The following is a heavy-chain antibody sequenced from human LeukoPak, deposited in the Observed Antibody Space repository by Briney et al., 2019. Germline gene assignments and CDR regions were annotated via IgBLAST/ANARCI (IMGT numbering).Heavy chain of an antibody. D-gene: IGHD2-21*02. CDR3: ARSIVVVTYLAY. J-gene: IGHJ4*02. V-gene: IGHV3-30-3*01. Sequence: PLGSLRLSSAASGFAFSSYALHWVRQAPGQGLQWVGSISYDGNNKYYADSVRGRFTTSRDSAKNTLYLQMNRLSTEDTAMYYCARSIVVVTYLAYWGQGTLVTVSS. CDR2: ISYDGNNK. CDR1: GFAFSSYA.